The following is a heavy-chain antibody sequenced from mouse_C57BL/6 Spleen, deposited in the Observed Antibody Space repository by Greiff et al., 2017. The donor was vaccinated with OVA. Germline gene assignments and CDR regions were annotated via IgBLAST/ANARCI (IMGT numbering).Heavy chain of an antibody. J-gene: IGHJ2*01. CDR1: GYTFTSYW. CDR2: IDPSDSET. CDR3: ARSINYDYFDY. D-gene: IGHD2-1*01. V-gene: IGHV1-52*01. Sequence: QVQLQQPGAELVRPGSSVKLSCKASGYTFTSYWMHWVKQRPIQGLEWIGNIDPSDSETHYNQKFKDKATLTVDTSSSTAYMQLSSLTSEDSAVYYCARSINYDYFDYWGQGTTLTGSS.